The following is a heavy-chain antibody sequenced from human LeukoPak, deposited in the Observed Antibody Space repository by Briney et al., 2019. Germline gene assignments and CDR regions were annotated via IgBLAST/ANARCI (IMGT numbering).Heavy chain of an antibody. CDR2: INHSESTST. V-gene: IGHV4-34*01. J-gene: IGHJ4*02. D-gene: IGHD3-16*01. Sequence: SETLSLTCAVSGGSFSGYYWSWIRQPPGKGLEWIGEINHSESTSTNYNPSLKSRVTISADASKKQFSLKLSSVTAADTAVYYRARGRSNRDYWGQGTLVTVSS. CDR3: ARGRSNRDY. CDR1: GGSFSGYY.